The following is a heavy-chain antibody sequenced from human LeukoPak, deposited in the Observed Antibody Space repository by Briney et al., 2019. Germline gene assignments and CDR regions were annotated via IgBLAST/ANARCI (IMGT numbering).Heavy chain of an antibody. CDR3: ATAGPLSGYENSFDY. J-gene: IGHJ4*02. D-gene: IGHD5-12*01. Sequence: GASVKVSCKVSGYTLTELSMHWVRQAPGKGLEWMGGFDPEDGETIYAQKFQGRVTMTEDTSTDTAYMELSSLRSEDTAVYYCATAGPLSGYENSFDYWGQETLVTVSS. CDR2: FDPEDGET. CDR1: GYTLTELS. V-gene: IGHV1-24*01.